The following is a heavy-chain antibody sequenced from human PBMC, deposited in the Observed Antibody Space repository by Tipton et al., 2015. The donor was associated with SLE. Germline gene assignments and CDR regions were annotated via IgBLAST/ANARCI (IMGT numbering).Heavy chain of an antibody. CDR2: IYYSGST. D-gene: IGHD6-25*01. CDR1: GYSISSGYY. Sequence: TLSLTCTVSGYSISSGYYWGWIRQPPGKGLEWIGYIYYSGSTYYNPSLKSRVTISVDTSKNQFSLKLSSVTAADTAVYYCASQRGGGWFDPWGQGTLVTVSS. CDR3: ASQRGGGWFDP. V-gene: IGHV4-38-2*02. J-gene: IGHJ5*02.